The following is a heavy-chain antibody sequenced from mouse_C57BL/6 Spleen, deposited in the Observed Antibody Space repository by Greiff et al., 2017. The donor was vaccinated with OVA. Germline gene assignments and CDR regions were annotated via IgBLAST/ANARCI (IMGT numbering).Heavy chain of an antibody. CDR2: IYPGDGDT. CDR1: GYAFSSYW. J-gene: IGHJ2*01. Sequence: QVQLKESGAELVKPGASVKISCKASGYAFSSYWMNWVKQRPGKGLEWIGQIYPGDGDTNYNGKFKGKATLTADKSSSTAYMQLSSLTSEDSAVYFCARWELNWYYFDYWGQGTTLTVSS. CDR3: ARWELNWYYFDY. D-gene: IGHD4-1*02. V-gene: IGHV1-80*01.